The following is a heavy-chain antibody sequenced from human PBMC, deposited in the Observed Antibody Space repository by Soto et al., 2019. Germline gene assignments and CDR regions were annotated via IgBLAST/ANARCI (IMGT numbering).Heavy chain of an antibody. Sequence: QVQLQQWGAGLLKPSETLSLTCAVYGGSFSGYYWSWIRQPPGKGLEWIGEIINSGRTNYNQSLRSRVTISVDASKKQFSLKLSSVTAADTAVYFCSRGLESGSNYWGQRTLVTVSS. J-gene: IGHJ4*02. D-gene: IGHD3-10*01. CDR1: GGSFSGYY. CDR2: IINSGRT. V-gene: IGHV4-34*01. CDR3: SRGLESGSNY.